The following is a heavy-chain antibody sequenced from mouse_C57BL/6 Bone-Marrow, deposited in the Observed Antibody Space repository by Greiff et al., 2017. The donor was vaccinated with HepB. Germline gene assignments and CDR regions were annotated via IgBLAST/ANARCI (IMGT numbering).Heavy chain of an antibody. CDR2: IHPNSGST. Sequence: VQLQQPGAELVKPGASVKLSCKASGYTFTSYWMHWVKQRPGQGLEWIGMIHPNSGSTNYNEKFKSKATLTVDKSSSTAYMQLSSLTSEDSAVCYCARSGYYGSSSYWYFDVWGTGTTVTVSS. V-gene: IGHV1-64*01. CDR3: ARSGYYGSSSYWYFDV. D-gene: IGHD1-1*01. J-gene: IGHJ1*03. CDR1: GYTFTSYW.